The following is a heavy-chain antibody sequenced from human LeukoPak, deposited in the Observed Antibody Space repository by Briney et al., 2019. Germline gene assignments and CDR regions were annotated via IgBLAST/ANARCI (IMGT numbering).Heavy chain of an antibody. D-gene: IGHD3-10*01. J-gene: IGHJ4*02. Sequence: SLTLSLTCAICWDSDSGSPAAWNWITQSPSKGLEWLGRAYYRSKWYIDYAVSVKGRITITPDTSKNQFSLQLNSVTPEDTAVYYCARGAVRGGTNFDYWGQGTLVTVSS. CDR2: AYYRSKWYI. V-gene: IGHV6-1*01. CDR3: ARGAVRGGTNFDY. CDR1: WDSDSGSPAA.